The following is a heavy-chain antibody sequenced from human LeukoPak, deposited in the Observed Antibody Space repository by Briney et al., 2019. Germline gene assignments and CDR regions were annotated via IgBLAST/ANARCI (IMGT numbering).Heavy chain of an antibody. Sequence: PGGSLRLSCAASGFTFSSYAMSWVRQAPGKGLEWVSSISGSGGGTHCADSAKGRFTISRDNSKNTLYLQMNSLRAEDTAVYYCVPDWLLCEYFHHWGQGTLVTVSS. CDR2: ISGSGGGT. CDR1: GFTFSSYA. V-gene: IGHV3-23*01. J-gene: IGHJ1*01. CDR3: VPDWLLCEYFHH. D-gene: IGHD3-9*01.